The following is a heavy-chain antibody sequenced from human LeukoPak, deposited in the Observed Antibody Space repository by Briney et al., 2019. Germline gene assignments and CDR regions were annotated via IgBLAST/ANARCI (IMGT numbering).Heavy chain of an antibody. D-gene: IGHD3-10*01. V-gene: IGHV4-39*01. CDR2: IYYSGST. J-gene: IGHJ5*02. Sequence: KPSETLSLTCTVSGASINTNNCYWGWIRQPPGKGLEWIGSIYYSGSTYYNPSLKSRVTISIDTSKTQFSLTLSSVTAADTAVYYCARHNFGYYGSGSYYKAWFDPWGQGTLVTVSS. CDR1: GASINTNNCY. CDR3: ARHNFGYYGSGSYYKAWFDP.